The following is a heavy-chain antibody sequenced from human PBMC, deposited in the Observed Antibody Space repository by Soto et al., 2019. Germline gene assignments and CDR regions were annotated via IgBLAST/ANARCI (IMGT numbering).Heavy chain of an antibody. CDR1: GFTFSSYA. CDR3: AKGSQAYYYYGMDV. D-gene: IGHD2-15*01. J-gene: IGHJ6*02. CDR2: ISGSGGST. Sequence: QPGGSLRLSCAASGFTFSSYAMNWVRQAPGKGLEWVSAISGSGGSTYYADSVKGRFTISRDNSKNTLYLQMNSLRAEDTAVYYCAKGSQAYYYYGMDVWGQGTTVTVSS. V-gene: IGHV3-23*01.